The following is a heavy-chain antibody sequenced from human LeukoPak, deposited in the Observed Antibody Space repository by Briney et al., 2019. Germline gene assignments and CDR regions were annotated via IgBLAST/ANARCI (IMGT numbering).Heavy chain of an antibody. CDR3: ARQGGSYVYYLDY. D-gene: IGHD1-26*01. CDR2: IYTSGST. Sequence: SETLSLTCTVSGGSISSYYWSWIRQPPGKGLEWIGYIYTSGSTNYNPSLKSRVTISVDTSKNQFSLKLSSVTAADTAVYYCARQGGSYVYYLDYWGQGTLVTVSS. CDR1: GGSISSYY. J-gene: IGHJ4*02. V-gene: IGHV4-4*09.